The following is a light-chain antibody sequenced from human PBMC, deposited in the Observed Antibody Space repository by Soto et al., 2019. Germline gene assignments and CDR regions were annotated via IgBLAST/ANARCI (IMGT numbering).Light chain of an antibody. CDR2: VAS. CDR3: QQLNSYPLI. Sequence: DIQLTQSPSFLSASVGDRVAITCRASQGISSFLAWYQQKPGKAPKLLIYVASTLQSGVPSRVSGRGAGTEFTLIISSLQPEDCATYYCQQLNSYPLIFGQGTRVEI. CDR1: QGISSF. V-gene: IGKV1-9*01. J-gene: IGKJ5*01.